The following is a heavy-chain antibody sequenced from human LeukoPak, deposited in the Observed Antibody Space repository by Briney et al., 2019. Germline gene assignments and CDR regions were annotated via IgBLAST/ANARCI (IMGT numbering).Heavy chain of an antibody. CDR2: IIPIFGTA. Sequence: SVKVSCKASGGTFSSYAISWVRQAPGQGLEWMGGIIPIFGTANYAQKFQGRVTMTRDMSTSTVYMELSSLRSEDTAVYYCARHLAVAGAMAYWGQGTLVTVSS. V-gene: IGHV1-69*05. J-gene: IGHJ4*02. CDR3: ARHLAVAGAMAY. D-gene: IGHD6-19*01. CDR1: GGTFSSYA.